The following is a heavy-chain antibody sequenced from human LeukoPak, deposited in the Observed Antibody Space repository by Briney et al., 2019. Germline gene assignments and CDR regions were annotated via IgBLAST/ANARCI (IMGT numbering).Heavy chain of an antibody. V-gene: IGHV1-2*02. CDR3: ARDLEGYHYGPGNYPQ. CDR1: GYTFTGYY. Sequence: GASVKVSCKASGYTFTGYYIHWLRQAPGQGLEWMVFINPNSGGTNYAQKFQGRVTMTRDTAISTAYMELSSLTSDDTAVYYCARDLEGYHYGPGNYPQWGQGTLITVSS. J-gene: IGHJ4*02. D-gene: IGHD3-10*01. CDR2: INPNSGGT.